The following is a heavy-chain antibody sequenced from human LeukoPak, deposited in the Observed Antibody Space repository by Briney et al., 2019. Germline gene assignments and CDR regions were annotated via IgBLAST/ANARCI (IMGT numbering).Heavy chain of an antibody. Sequence: GGSLRLSCAASGFTFHDYAMHWVRQAPGKGLEWVSGISWNSGIIGYADSVKGRFTTSRDNAKNSLYLQMNSLRAEDTALYYCARVGRERWRLDAFDIWGQGTMVTVSS. CDR2: ISWNSGII. CDR3: ARVGRERWRLDAFDI. D-gene: IGHD5-24*01. V-gene: IGHV3-9*01. J-gene: IGHJ3*02. CDR1: GFTFHDYA.